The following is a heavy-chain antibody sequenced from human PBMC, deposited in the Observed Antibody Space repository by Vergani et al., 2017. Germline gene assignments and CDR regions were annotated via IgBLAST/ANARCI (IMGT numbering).Heavy chain of an antibody. Sequence: QVQLQQWGAGLLKPSETLSLTCAVYGGSFSGYYWSWIRQPPGKGLEWIGEINHSGSTNYNPSLKGRVTISVDTSKNQFSLKLSSVTAADTAVYYCARARSRPRSAILYYYYGMDVWGQGTTVTVSS. D-gene: IGHD3-9*01. CDR1: GGSFSGYY. CDR2: INHSGST. J-gene: IGHJ6*02. V-gene: IGHV4-34*01. CDR3: ARARSRPRSAILYYYYGMDV.